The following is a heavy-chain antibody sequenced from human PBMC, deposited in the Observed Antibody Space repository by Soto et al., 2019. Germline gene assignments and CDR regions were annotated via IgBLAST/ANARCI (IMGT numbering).Heavy chain of an antibody. CDR1: GFRFITYA. Sequence: EVQLLESGGGLVQPGGSLRLSCAASGFRFITYAMSWVRQAPGKGPEWVSAIGGSGNTTYYADSVKGRFAIPRDNSKDTLYLKMNSLRGEDTAIYYCAKDWGATRGYFDHWGQGTLVTVSS. CDR2: IGGSGNTT. CDR3: AKDWGATRGYFDH. J-gene: IGHJ4*02. D-gene: IGHD1-26*01. V-gene: IGHV3-23*01.